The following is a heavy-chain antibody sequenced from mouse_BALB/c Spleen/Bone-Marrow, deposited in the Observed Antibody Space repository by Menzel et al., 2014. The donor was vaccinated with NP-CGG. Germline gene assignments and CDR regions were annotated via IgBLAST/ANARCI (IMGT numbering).Heavy chain of an antibody. CDR3: TRDDGSVAY. V-gene: IGHV1-69*02. D-gene: IGHD2-3*01. CDR2: IYPSDSYT. CDR1: GYTFTGYW. Sequence: VKLQESGAELERPGPSVKLSCKASGYTFTGYWINWVKQRPGQGLVWIGNIYPSDSYTNYNQKFKDKATLTVDKSASTDYMQLSSPTSEDSAVYYCTRDDGSVAYWGQGTLGTVSA. J-gene: IGHJ3*01.